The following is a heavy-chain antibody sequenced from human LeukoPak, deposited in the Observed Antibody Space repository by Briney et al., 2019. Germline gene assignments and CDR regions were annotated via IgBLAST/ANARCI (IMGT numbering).Heavy chain of an antibody. Sequence: GRSLRLSCAASGFTFSSYGMHWVRQAPGKGLEWVSCITSSSSYIYYADSVQGRFTISRDNAKNSLYLQMNSLRAEDTAVYYCARVGGQWLVPGWSFFDYWGQGTLVTVSS. D-gene: IGHD6-19*01. V-gene: IGHV3-21*01. J-gene: IGHJ4*02. CDR3: ARVGGQWLVPGWSFFDY. CDR2: ITSSSSYI. CDR1: GFTFSSYG.